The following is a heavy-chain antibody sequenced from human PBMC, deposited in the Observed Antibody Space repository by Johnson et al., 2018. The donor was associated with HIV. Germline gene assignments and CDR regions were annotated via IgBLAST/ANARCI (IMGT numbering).Heavy chain of an antibody. V-gene: IGHV3-15*01. J-gene: IGHJ3*02. CDR2: IKSKSDGGTT. D-gene: IGHD3-9*01. CDR1: GFTFSNAW. CDR3: TSPLDHFDWISSVWVSGHGFDI. Sequence: EVQLVESGGGLVKPGGSLTLSCAASGFTFSNAWMNWVRQAPGKGLEWVGRIKSKSDGGTTDYGAPVKGRFTISRDDSKNRVYLQMNSLKPEDTAVYYCTSPLDHFDWISSVWVSGHGFDIWGHGTMVTVSS.